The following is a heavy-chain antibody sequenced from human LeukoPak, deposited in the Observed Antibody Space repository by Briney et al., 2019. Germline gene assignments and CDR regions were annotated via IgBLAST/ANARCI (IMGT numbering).Heavy chain of an antibody. V-gene: IGHV4-34*01. CDR1: GGSFSGYY. D-gene: IGHD1-1*01. CDR3: ARLEGGDFDY. Sequence: PSETLSLTCAVYGGSFSGYYWSWIRQPPGKGLEWIGSIYYSGSTYYNPSLKSRVTISVDTSKNQFSLKLSSVTAADTAVYYCARLEGGDFDYWGQGTLVTVSS. J-gene: IGHJ4*02. CDR2: IYYSGST.